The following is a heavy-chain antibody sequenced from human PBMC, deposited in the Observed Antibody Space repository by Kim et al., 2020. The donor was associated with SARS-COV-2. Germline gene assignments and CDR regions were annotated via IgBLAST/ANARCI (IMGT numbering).Heavy chain of an antibody. D-gene: IGHD3-3*01. CDR1: GGSISSYY. J-gene: IGHJ6*02. Sequence: SETLSLTCTVSGGSISSYYWSWIRQPPGKGLEWIGYIYYSGSTNYNPSLKSRVTISVDTSKNQFSLKLSSVTAVDTAVYYCARFTNYYYGMDVWGQGTTVTVSS. CDR2: IYYSGST. CDR3: ARFTNYYYGMDV. V-gene: IGHV4-59*13.